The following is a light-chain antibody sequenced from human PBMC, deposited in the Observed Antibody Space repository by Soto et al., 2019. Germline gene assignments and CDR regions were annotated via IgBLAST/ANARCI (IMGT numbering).Light chain of an antibody. CDR2: GAS. Sequence: EIVLTQSPGTLSLSPGERATLSCRASQSVSSSYLAWYQQKPGQAPRLLIYGASSRATGIPARFSGSGSGTDFTLTISRLEPEDFAVYYCQQYGSSPRYTFRQATQLEIK. J-gene: IGKJ2*01. CDR1: QSVSSSY. V-gene: IGKV3-20*01. CDR3: QQYGSSPRYT.